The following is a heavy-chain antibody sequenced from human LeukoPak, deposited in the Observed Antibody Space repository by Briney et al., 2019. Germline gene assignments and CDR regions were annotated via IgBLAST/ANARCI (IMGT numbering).Heavy chain of an antibody. J-gene: IGHJ4*02. Sequence: PGGSLRLSCAASGFTFSSYSMNAVRQAPGKGLKWVSSISSSSSYIYYADSVKGRFTISRDNAKNSLYLQMNSLRAEDTAVYYCASGNFDFWSGPNDYWGQGTLVTVSS. CDR3: ASGNFDFWSGPNDY. CDR1: GFTFSSYS. CDR2: ISSSSSYI. D-gene: IGHD3-3*01. V-gene: IGHV3-21*01.